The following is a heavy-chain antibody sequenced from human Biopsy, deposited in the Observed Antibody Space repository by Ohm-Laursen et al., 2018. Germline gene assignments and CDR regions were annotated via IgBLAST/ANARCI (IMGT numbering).Heavy chain of an antibody. V-gene: IGHV4-59*01. J-gene: IGHJ4*02. CDR1: GGSIGSFF. CDR3: ARVGAGAPSIDYFDY. D-gene: IGHD1-26*01. Sequence: SETLSPTCTVSGGSIGSFFWSWIRQPPGKGLEWIGYIYYSGSTNYNPSLRSRVTISVDRSKNQFSLELSSVTAADTAVYYCARVGAGAPSIDYFDYWGQGALVTVSS. CDR2: IYYSGST.